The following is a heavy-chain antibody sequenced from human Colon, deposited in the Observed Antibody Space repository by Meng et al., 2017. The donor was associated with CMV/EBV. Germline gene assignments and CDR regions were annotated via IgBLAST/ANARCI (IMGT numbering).Heavy chain of an antibody. CDR3: ATVIYGSRWSDY. CDR2: MNPNSGNT. D-gene: IGHD6-13*01. Sequence: SGDTFMYYDITGVRQASGQGLEWMGWMNPNSGNTGYAQKFEGRVTMTRNTAINTAYLELDSLRSEDTAVYYCATVIYGSRWSDYWGQGTLVTVS. J-gene: IGHJ4*02. V-gene: IGHV1-8*01. CDR1: GDTFMYYD.